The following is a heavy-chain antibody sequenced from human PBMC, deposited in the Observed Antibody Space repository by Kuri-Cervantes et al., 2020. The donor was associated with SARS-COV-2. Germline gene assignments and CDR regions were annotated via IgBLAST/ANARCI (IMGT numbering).Heavy chain of an antibody. CDR3: TTDPRDYDFWSGYYSPRKKIADY. CDR2: IKSKTDGGTT. Sequence: GGSLRLSCAASGFTFSNAWMSWVRQAPGKGLEWVGRIKSKTDGGTTDYAAPVKGRFTISRDDSKNTLYLQMNSLKTEDTAVYYCTTDPRDYDFWSGYYSPRKKIADYWGQGTLVTVSS. CDR1: GFTFSNAW. J-gene: IGHJ4*02. V-gene: IGHV3-15*01. D-gene: IGHD3-3*01.